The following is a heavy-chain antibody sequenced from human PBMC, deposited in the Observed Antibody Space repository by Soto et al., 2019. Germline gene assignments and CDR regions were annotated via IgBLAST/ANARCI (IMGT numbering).Heavy chain of an antibody. V-gene: IGHV1-69*12. J-gene: IGHJ5*02. CDR2: IIPIFGTA. Sequence: QVQLVQSGAEVKKPWSSVKVSCKASGGTFSSYAISWVRQAPGQGLEWMGGIIPIFGTANYAQKFQGRVTITADEYTSTGYLELSSLRSEDTAVYYCARDLIVAAGTWIVRWFDPWGQGNLVTVFS. CDR3: ARDLIVAAGTWIVRWFDP. D-gene: IGHD6-13*01. CDR1: GGTFSSYA.